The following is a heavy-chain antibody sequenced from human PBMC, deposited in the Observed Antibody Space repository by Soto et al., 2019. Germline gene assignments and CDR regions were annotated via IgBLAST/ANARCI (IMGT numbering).Heavy chain of an antibody. J-gene: IGHJ4*02. CDR3: ARAVGGPTSNLDY. Sequence: GASVKVSCEASGYTFTSYAMHWVRQAPGQRLEWMGWINAGNGNKKYSQKFQGRVTITRDTSASIAYMELSSLRSEDTAVYYCARAVGGPTSNLDYWGQGTLVTVSS. V-gene: IGHV1-3*01. CDR2: INAGNGNK. D-gene: IGHD3-16*01. CDR1: GYTFTSYA.